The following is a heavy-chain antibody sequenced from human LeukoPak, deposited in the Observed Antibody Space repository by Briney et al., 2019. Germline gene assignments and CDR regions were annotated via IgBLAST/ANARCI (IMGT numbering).Heavy chain of an antibody. CDR2: INPGGGST. V-gene: IGHV1-46*01. Sequence: ASVKVSCKASGYTFTSYYMHWVRQAPGQGLEWMGIINPGGGSTSYAQKFQGRVTMTRDTSTSTVYMELSSLRSEDTAVYYCARTNDYDILTGYWGYYFDYWGQGTLVTVSS. D-gene: IGHD3-9*01. J-gene: IGHJ4*02. CDR3: ARTNDYDILTGYWGYYFDY. CDR1: GYTFTSYY.